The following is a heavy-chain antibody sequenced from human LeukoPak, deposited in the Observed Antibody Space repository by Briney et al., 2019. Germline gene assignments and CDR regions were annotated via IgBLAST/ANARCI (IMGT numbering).Heavy chain of an antibody. CDR1: GGSFSGYY. V-gene: IGHV4-34*01. J-gene: IGHJ5*02. CDR2: INHSGST. D-gene: IGHD6-6*01. CDR3: ARVAARTQRNWFDP. Sequence: PSETLSLTRAVYGGSFSGYYWSWIRQPPGKGLEWIGEINHSGSTNYNPSLKSRVTISVDTSKNQFSLKLSSVTAADTAVYYCARVAARTQRNWFDPWGQGTLVTVSS.